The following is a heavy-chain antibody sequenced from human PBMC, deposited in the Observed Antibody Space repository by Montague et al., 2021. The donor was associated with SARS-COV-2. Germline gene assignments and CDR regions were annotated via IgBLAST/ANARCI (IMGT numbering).Heavy chain of an antibody. J-gene: IGHJ4*02. Sequence: SETLSLTCTVSDGPISSYYWSWMRRPAGKGLEWIGRIYSSATEIINYSPFLSSRVTMSIDTSKKQFSLRLSSVTAADTAVYYCARGRVDTTMILVVFTGAAHYFDSWGQGTLVSVSS. CDR1: DGPISSYY. CDR2: IYSSATEII. D-gene: IGHD3-22*01. V-gene: IGHV4-4*07. CDR3: ARGRVDTTMILVVFTGAAHYFDS.